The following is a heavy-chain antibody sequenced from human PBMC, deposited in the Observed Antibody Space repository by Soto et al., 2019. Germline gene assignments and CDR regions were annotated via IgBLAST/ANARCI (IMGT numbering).Heavy chain of an antibody. Sequence: SVKVSCKASGFTFTSSAMQWVRQARGQRLEWIGWIVVGSGNTNYAQKFQERVTITRDMSTSTAYMELSSLRSEDTAVYYCAADIRATVTTFDYWGQGTLVTVSS. CDR1: GFTFTSSA. J-gene: IGHJ4*02. CDR2: IVVGSGNT. CDR3: AADIRATVTTFDY. D-gene: IGHD4-17*01. V-gene: IGHV1-58*02.